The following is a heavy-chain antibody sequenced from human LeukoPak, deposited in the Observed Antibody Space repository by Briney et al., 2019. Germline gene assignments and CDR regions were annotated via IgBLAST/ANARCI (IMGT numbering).Heavy chain of an antibody. CDR3: ARDSSTTVTGAFDI. CDR1: GFTFSRYG. CDR2: IWYDGSNK. Sequence: GGSLRLSCGASGFTFSRYGMHWVRQAPGKGLEWVAIIWYDGSNKYYADSVKGRFTISRDNSKNTLYLQMNSLRAEDTAVYYCARDSSTTVTGAFDIWGQGTMVTVS. D-gene: IGHD4-17*01. J-gene: IGHJ3*02. V-gene: IGHV3-33*01.